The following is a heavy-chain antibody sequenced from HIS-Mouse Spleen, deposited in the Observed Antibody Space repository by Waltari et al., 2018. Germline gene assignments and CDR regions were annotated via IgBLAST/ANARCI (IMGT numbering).Heavy chain of an antibody. Sequence: EVQLVESGGGLVQPGGSLRPSGAASGFTFGSDDTPWARQATGKGLEWVSAIGTAGDTYYPGSVKGRFTISRENAKNSLYLQMNSLRAGDTAVYYCARGYSNYVPYFDYWGQGTLVTVSS. CDR1: GFTFGSDD. J-gene: IGHJ4*02. D-gene: IGHD4-4*01. CDR3: ARGYSNYVPYFDY. CDR2: IGTAGDT. V-gene: IGHV3-13*01.